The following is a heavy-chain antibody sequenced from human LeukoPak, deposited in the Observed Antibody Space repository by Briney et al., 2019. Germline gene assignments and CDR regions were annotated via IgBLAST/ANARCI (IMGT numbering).Heavy chain of an antibody. D-gene: IGHD1-14*01. CDR1: GFTFSSYN. J-gene: IGHJ3*02. V-gene: IGHV3-48*01. CDR2: ISSSGSII. Sequence: GGSLRLSCTASGFTFSSYNMKWVRQAPGKGLEWVSYISSSGSIIDYADSVKGRFTISRDNAKNSLYLQMNSLRAEDTAVYSCARVATNAFDIWGQGTMVIVSS. CDR3: ARVATNAFDI.